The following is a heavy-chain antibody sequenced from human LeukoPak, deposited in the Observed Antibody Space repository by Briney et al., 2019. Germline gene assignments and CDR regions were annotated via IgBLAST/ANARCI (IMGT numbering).Heavy chain of an antibody. D-gene: IGHD5-24*01. CDR1: GFTFSSYS. V-gene: IGHV3-48*01. CDR3: ARDVSRRWLQSYYFDY. Sequence: PGGSLRLSCAASGFTFSSYSMNWVRQAPGKGLEWVSYISSSSSTIYYADSVKGRFTISRDNAKNSLYLQMNSLRAEDTAVYYCARDVSRRWLQSYYFDYWGQGTLVTVSS. CDR2: ISSSSSTI. J-gene: IGHJ4*02.